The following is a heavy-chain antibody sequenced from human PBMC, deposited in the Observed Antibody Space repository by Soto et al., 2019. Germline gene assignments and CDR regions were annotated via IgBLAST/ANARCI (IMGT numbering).Heavy chain of an antibody. J-gene: IGHJ4*02. CDR1: GFTFSNYA. CDR3: AKGLWFGELSASDY. Sequence: SGVSLRLSFSASGFTFSNYAMTWVRQAPGKGLEWDSIINRNSFNARYAESVKGRFTISRDNSKNTVYLQMNSLRGEDTAVYYCAKGLWFGELSASDYWGQGT. V-gene: IGHV3-23*01. CDR2: INRNSFNA. D-gene: IGHD3-10*01.